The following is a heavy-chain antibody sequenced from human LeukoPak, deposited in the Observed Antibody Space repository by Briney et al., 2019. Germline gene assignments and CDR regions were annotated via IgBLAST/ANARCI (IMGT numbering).Heavy chain of an antibody. CDR2: IGTADDT. Sequence: RGSLTLSCIACVYIFRIYDMHCPRQTTGKGLEWVSAIGTADDTFYPASVKGRFTISRDDAKNSLYLQMSNLRVGDPAVYYCARFGSYHHYGLDVWDQGTTVTVSS. D-gene: IGHD3-10*01. CDR1: VYIFRIYD. J-gene: IGHJ6*02. CDR3: ARFGSYHHYGLDV. V-gene: IGHV3-13*04.